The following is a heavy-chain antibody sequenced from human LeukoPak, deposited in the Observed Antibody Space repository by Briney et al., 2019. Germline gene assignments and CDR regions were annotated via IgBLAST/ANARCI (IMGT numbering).Heavy chain of an antibody. CDR3: ARRLYYYDSGGYHYYFGY. CDR2: INWNGGST. V-gene: IGHV3-20*04. Sequence: GGSLRLSCAVSGFTVSGNYMSWVRQAPGKGLEWVSGINWNGGSTGYAGSVKGRFAISRDNAKNSLYLQMNSLRAEDTALYYCARRLYYYDSGGYHYYFGYWGQGTLVTVSS. J-gene: IGHJ4*02. D-gene: IGHD3-22*01. CDR1: GFTVSGNY.